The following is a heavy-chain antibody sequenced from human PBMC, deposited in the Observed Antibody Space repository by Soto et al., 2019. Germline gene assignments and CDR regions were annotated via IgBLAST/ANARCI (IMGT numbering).Heavy chain of an antibody. J-gene: IGHJ2*01. CDR2: INSNSDYM. CDR1: EFTFSSYS. CDR3: ARVVQVGIEHWYFDL. D-gene: IGHD1-26*01. Sequence: EVQLVESGGGLVKPGGSLRLSCAASEFTFSSYSMNWVRQAPGKGLEWVSSINSNSDYMYYTDSLKGRFTISRDNAKNSLNLQMNSRRAEDTAVYYCARVVQVGIEHWYFDLWGRGTLVTVSS. V-gene: IGHV3-21*02.